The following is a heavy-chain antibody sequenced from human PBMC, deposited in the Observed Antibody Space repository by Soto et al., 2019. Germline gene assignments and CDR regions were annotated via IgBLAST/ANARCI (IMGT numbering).Heavy chain of an antibody. Sequence: SETLSDTWTFSGGSIVGFDGSLIRQPQGKGLEWIGYIYYSGSTNYNPSLKSRVTISVDTSKNQFSLKLSSVTAADTAVYYCARKRILDLRPEVYYYMDVWGKGTTVTVFS. CDR1: GGSIVGFD. J-gene: IGHJ6*03. CDR3: ARKRILDLRPEVYYYMDV. D-gene: IGHD1-7*01. CDR2: IYYSGST. V-gene: IGHV4-59*08.